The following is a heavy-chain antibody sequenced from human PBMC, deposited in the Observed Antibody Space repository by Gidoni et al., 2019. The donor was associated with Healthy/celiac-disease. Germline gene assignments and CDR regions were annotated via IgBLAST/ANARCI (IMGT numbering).Heavy chain of an antibody. CDR3: ARDLYSSVTY. D-gene: IGHD6-19*01. Sequence: EVQLVESGGGLVQPGGSLRLSCAASGFTFSSYSMNWVRQAPGKGLEWVSYISSSSSTIYYAGSVKGRFTISRDNAKNSLYLQMNSLRAEDTAAYYCARDLYSSVTYWGQGTLVTVSS. CDR1: GFTFSSYS. CDR2: ISSSSSTI. J-gene: IGHJ4*02. V-gene: IGHV3-48*01.